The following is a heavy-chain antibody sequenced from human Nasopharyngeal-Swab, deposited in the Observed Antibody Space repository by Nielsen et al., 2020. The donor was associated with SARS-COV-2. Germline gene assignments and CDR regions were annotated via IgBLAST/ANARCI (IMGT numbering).Heavy chain of an antibody. J-gene: IGHJ6*02. CDR2: IYPGDSDT. Sequence: GESLKISCKASGYNFASYWIGWVRQMPGRGLEWMGIIYPGDSDTRYSPSFQGQVTTSVDKSINTAFLHSSSLKASDIATYYCARSGTYYGMDVWGQGTTVIVSS. D-gene: IGHD1-26*01. CDR1: GYNFASYW. V-gene: IGHV5-51*01. CDR3: ARSGTYYGMDV.